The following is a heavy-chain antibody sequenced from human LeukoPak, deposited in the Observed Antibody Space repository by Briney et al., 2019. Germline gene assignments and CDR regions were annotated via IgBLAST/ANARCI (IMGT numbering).Heavy chain of an antibody. CDR2: IKPDGSVK. CDR3: ARQGNNNFDY. D-gene: IGHD1-14*01. V-gene: IGHV3-7*05. CDR1: GFTFSNYW. J-gene: IGHJ4*02. Sequence: PGGSLRLSCAASGFTFSNYWMSWVRQAPGKGLELEANIKPDGSVKYCVDSVKGRFTISRDNSKNSLYLEMNSLRAEDTAVFYCARQGNNNFDYWGQEILVTVSS.